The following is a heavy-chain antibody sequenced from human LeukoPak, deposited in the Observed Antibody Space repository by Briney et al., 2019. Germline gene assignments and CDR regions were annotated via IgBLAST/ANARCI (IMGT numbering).Heavy chain of an antibody. CDR2: IIPIFGTA. CDR3: AREPLTMIKIRPFDY. CDR1: GGTFSSYA. D-gene: IGHD3-22*01. Sequence: SVKVSCKASGGTFSSYAISWVRQAPGQGLEWMGRIIPIFGTANYAQKFQGRVTITTDESTSTAYMELSSLRSEDTAVYYCAREPLTMIKIRPFDYWGQGTLVTVSS. J-gene: IGHJ4*02. V-gene: IGHV1-69*05.